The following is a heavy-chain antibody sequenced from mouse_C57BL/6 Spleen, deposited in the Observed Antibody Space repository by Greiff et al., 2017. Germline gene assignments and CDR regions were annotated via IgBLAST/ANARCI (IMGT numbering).Heavy chain of an antibody. V-gene: IGHV1-54*01. J-gene: IGHJ4*01. D-gene: IGHD1-1*01. CDR3: AREGNFFITTVVSHAMDY. CDR2: INPGSGGT. CDR1: GYAFTNYL. Sequence: QVQLQQSGAELVRPGTSVKVSCKASGYAFTNYLIEWVKQRPGQGLEWIGVINPGSGGTNYNEKFKGKATLTADKSSSTAYMQLSSLTSEDSAVYFCAREGNFFITTVVSHAMDYWGQGTSVTVSS.